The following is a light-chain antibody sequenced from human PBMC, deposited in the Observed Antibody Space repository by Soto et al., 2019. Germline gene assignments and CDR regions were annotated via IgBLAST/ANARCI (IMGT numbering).Light chain of an antibody. Sequence: DIQMTQAPSTLSASLGDRVIITCRASQSISHWLAWYHQKPVKAPKLLIYDASSLESGVPSRFSGSGSGTEYTLTISSLQPEDFAIYYCQQLNSYPITFGQGTRLEIK. CDR2: DAS. CDR1: QSISHW. J-gene: IGKJ5*01. V-gene: IGKV1-5*01. CDR3: QQLNSYPIT.